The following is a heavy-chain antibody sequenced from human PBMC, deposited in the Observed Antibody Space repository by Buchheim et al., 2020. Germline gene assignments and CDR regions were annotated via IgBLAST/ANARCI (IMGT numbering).Heavy chain of an antibody. CDR2: IRYDGSNK. CDR1: GFTFSSYG. J-gene: IGHJ4*02. CDR3: AKDAVVAAEYYFDY. V-gene: IGHV3-30*02. Sequence: QVQLVESGGGVVQPGRSLRLSCAASGFTFSSYGMHWVRQAPGKGLEWVAFIRYDGSNKYYADSVKGRFTISRDIYKNTLYLQMNSLRAEDTAVYYCAKDAVVAAEYYFDYWGQGTL. D-gene: IGHD2-15*01.